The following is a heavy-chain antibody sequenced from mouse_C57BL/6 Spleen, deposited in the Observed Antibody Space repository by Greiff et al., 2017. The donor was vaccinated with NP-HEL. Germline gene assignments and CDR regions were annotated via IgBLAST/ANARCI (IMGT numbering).Heavy chain of an antibody. CDR1: GYAFSSYW. J-gene: IGHJ2*01. V-gene: IGHV1-80*01. CDR3: ARGATVVAPFDY. Sequence: VQLQQSGAELVKPGASVKISCKASGYAFSSYWMNWVKQRPGKGLEWIGQIYPGDGDTNYNGKFKGKATLTADKSSSTAYMQLSSLTSEDSAVYFWARGATVVAPFDYWGQGTTLTVSS. CDR2: IYPGDGDT. D-gene: IGHD1-1*01.